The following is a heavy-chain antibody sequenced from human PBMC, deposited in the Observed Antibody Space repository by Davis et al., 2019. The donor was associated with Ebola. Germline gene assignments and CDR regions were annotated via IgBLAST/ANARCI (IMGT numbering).Heavy chain of an antibody. CDR1: GDSVSSNSGA. D-gene: IGHD5-18*01. Sequence: PSETLSLTCDISGDSVSSNSGAWNWIRQSPSRGLEWLGRTYYSSKWYKDYAVSVKSRITINLDTSKNQFTLQLTSVTPEDTALYYCARGWLRGGMDVWGEGTTVTV. CDR2: TYYSSKWYK. V-gene: IGHV6-1*01. CDR3: ARGWLRGGMDV. J-gene: IGHJ6*02.